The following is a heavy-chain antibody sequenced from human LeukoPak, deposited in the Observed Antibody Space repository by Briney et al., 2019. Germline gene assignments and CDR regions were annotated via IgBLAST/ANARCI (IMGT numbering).Heavy chain of an antibody. CDR2: ISSSSSYI. Sequence: GGSLRLSCAASGFTFSSYAMSWVRQAPGKGLEWVSSISSSSSYIYYADSVKGRFTISRDNAKNSLYLQMNSLRAEDTAVYYCARSDDDAFDIWGQGTMVTVSS. J-gene: IGHJ3*02. V-gene: IGHV3-21*01. CDR1: GFTFSSYA. CDR3: ARSDDDAFDI.